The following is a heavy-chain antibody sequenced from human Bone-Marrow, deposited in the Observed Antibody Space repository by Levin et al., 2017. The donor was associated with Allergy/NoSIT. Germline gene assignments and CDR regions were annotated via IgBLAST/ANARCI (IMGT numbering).Heavy chain of an antibody. J-gene: IGHJ4*02. CDR2: ISYDENKK. V-gene: IGHV3-30*03. CDR1: GFTFRTYD. Sequence: PGGSLRLSCAASGFTFRTYDMHWVRQAPGKGLEWVAIISYDENKKYYADSVKGRFTISRDSSENTLHLQMNSLRVEDTALYYCARTLETTGWSYFEYWGQGALVTVSS. D-gene: IGHD6-19*01. CDR3: ARTLETTGWSYFEY.